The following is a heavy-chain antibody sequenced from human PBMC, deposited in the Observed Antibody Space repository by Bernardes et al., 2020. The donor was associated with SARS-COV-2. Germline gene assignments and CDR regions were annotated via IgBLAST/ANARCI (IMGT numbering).Heavy chain of an antibody. V-gene: IGHV3-74*01. CDR3: AREGHDMPYYYYGMDV. Sequence: GGTLRLSCAASGFTFSSYCMHWVRQAPGKGLVWVSRINSDGSSTSYADSVKGRFTISRDNAKNTLYLQMNSLRAEDTAVYYCAREGHDMPYYYYGMDVWGQGTTVTVSS. CDR1: GFTFSSYC. J-gene: IGHJ6*02. CDR2: INSDGSST. D-gene: IGHD3-9*01.